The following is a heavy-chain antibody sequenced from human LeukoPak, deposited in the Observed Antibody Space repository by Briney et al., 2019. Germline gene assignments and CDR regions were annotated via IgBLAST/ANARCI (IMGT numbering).Heavy chain of an antibody. CDR2: INPNSGGT. CDR1: GYTFTGYY. V-gene: IGHV1-2*06. D-gene: IGHD4-17*01. CDR3: ARGLRVTTGDYYYYYYMDV. Sequence: ASVKVSCKASGYTFTGYYMHWVRQAPGQGLEWMGRINPNSGGTNYAQKFQGRVTMTRDTSISTAYMELSGLRSDDTAVYYCARGLRVTTGDYYYYYYMDVWGKGTTVTVSS. J-gene: IGHJ6*03.